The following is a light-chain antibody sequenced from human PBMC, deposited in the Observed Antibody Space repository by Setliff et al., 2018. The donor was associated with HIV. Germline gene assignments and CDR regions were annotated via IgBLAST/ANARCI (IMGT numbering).Light chain of an antibody. CDR3: CSYAGNYRYI. CDR1: SSDIGAYNY. Sequence: QSALTQPRSVSGSPGQSVTFSCSGSSSDIGAYNYVSWYQQHPGKAPKLIISDVIRRPSGAPDRFSGSKSGNTASLTISGLQAEDEAEYYCCSYAGNYRYIFGSGTKVTVL. CDR2: DVI. J-gene: IGLJ1*01. V-gene: IGLV2-11*01.